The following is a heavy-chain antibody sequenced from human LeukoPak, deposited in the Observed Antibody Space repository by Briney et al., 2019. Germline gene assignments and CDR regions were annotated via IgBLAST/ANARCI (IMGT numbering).Heavy chain of an antibody. CDR2: INAYNGNT. V-gene: IGHV1-18*01. J-gene: IGHJ5*02. Sequence: GASVKVSCKASGYTFTSYGINWVRQAPGQGLEWMGWINAYNGNTNYAQKPQGRVTMTTDTSTSTAYMELRSLRSDDTAIYYCARDFYGSGSYYSFDPWGQGTLVTVSS. CDR3: ARDFYGSGSYYSFDP. D-gene: IGHD3-10*01. CDR1: GYTFTSYG.